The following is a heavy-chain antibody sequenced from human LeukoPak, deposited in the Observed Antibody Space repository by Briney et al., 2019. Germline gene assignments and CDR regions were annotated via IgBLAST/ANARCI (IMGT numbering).Heavy chain of an antibody. J-gene: IGHJ4*02. CDR2: IYTDGSST. Sequence: GGSLRLSCAASGFTFSNYWMHWVRQAPGKGLVWVSRIYTDGSSTNYADSVKGRFTISRDNAKNTLYLQMNSLRAEDTAVYYCVRDPSGSGFAFDSWGQGALVTVSS. CDR1: GFTFSNYW. D-gene: IGHD1-1*01. V-gene: IGHV3-74*01. CDR3: VRDPSGSGFAFDS.